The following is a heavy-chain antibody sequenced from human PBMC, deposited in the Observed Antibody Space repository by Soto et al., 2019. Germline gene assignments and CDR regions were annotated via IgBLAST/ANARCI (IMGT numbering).Heavy chain of an antibody. CDR1: GGSISSGGYY. Sequence: SETLSLTCTVSGGSISSGGYYWSWIHQHPGKGLEWIGYIYYSGSTYYNPSLKSRVTISVDTSKNQFSLKLSSVTAADTAVYYCARSTGPRWNDDPSWFDPWGQGTLVTVSS. V-gene: IGHV4-31*03. CDR3: ARSTGPRWNDDPSWFDP. D-gene: IGHD1-1*01. J-gene: IGHJ5*02. CDR2: IYYSGST.